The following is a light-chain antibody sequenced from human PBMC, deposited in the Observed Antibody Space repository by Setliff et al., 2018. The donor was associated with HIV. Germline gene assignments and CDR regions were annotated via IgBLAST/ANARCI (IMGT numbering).Light chain of an antibody. Sequence: QSVLTQPASVSWSPGQSITISCTGTSSDVGGYDYVSWYQQHPGKVPKLMLYEVGNRPSGVSNRFSGSKSGNTASLTISGLQAEDEADYYCCSYTSSTTLVFGTGTKATVL. V-gene: IGLV2-14*01. J-gene: IGLJ1*01. CDR1: SSDVGGYDY. CDR2: EVG. CDR3: CSYTSSTTLV.